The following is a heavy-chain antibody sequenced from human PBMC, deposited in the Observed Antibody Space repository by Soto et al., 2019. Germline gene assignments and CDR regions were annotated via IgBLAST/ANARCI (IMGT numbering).Heavy chain of an antibody. CDR3: AKEKRGYSYGLDY. CDR2: ISYDGSNK. J-gene: IGHJ4*02. D-gene: IGHD5-18*01. Sequence: VQLLESGGGLVQPGGSLRLSCAASGFTFSSYGMHWVRQAPGKGLEWVAVISYDGSNKYYADSVKGRFTISRDNSKNTLYLQMNSLRAEDTAVYYCAKEKRGYSYGLDYWGQGTLVTVSS. V-gene: IGHV3-30*18. CDR1: GFTFSSYG.